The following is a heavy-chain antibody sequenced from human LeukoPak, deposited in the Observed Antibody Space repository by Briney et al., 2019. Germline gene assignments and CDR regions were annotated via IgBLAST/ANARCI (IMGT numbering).Heavy chain of an antibody. CDR3: ARRQQQLRWFDP. J-gene: IGHJ5*02. V-gene: IGHV1-69*13. CDR1: GYTFTSYG. D-gene: IGHD6-13*01. Sequence: SVKVSCKASGYTFTSYGISWVRQAPGQGLEWMGGIIPIFGTANYAQKFQGRVTITADESTSTAYMELSSLRSEDTAVYYCARRQQQLRWFDPWGQGTLVTVSS. CDR2: IIPIFGTA.